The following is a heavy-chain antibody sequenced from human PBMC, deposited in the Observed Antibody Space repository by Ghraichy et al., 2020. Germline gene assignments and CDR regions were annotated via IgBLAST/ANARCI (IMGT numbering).Heavy chain of an antibody. D-gene: IGHD5-12*01. CDR1: GGSITNNY. J-gene: IGHJ4*02. V-gene: IGHV4-59*01. CDR3: ARGGGWLRD. CDR2: IYYTENA. Sequence: SETLSLTCTVSGGSITNNYWSWIRQPPGKGLEWIGYIYYTENANYTPSLKSRVTISVDTSKNQVSLKLNSVTAADTAVYYCARGGGWLRDWGQGTLVTVSS.